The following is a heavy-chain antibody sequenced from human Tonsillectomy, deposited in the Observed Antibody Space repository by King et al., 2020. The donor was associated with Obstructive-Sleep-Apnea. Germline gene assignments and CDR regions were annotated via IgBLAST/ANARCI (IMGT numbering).Heavy chain of an antibody. V-gene: IGHV4-59*01. CDR2: IYYIGST. D-gene: IGHD2-2*01. CDR1: GGSISSYY. Sequence: QLQESGPGLVKPSETLSLTCTVSGGSISSYYWSWIRQPPGKGLEWIGYIYYIGSTNYNPSLKSRVTISVDTSKNQFSLKLSSVTAADTAVYYCARTVPAAAIGYYFDYWGQGTLVTVAS. J-gene: IGHJ4*02. CDR3: ARTVPAAAIGYYFDY.